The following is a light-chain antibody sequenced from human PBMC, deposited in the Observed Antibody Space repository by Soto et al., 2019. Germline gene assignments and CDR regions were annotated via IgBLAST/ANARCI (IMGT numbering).Light chain of an antibody. CDR1: SSDVGGYNY. Sequence: QSVLTQPASVSGSPGQSITISCTGTSSDVGGYNYDSWYQQHPGKAPKLMIYDVSNRPSGVSNRFSGSKSGNTASLTISGLQAEDEADYYCSSYTSSSTPFYIFGTGTKVTVL. CDR2: DVS. V-gene: IGLV2-14*01. J-gene: IGLJ1*01. CDR3: SSYTSSSTPFYI.